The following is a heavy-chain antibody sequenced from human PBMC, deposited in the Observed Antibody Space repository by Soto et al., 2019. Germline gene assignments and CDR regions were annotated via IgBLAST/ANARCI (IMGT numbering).Heavy chain of an antibody. V-gene: IGHV1-2*02. CDR1: GYTFTGYY. CDR3: ARGWELIHFYFDS. Sequence: ASVKVSCKASGYTFTGYYMHWVRQAPGQGLEWMGWINPNSGGTNYAQKFQGRVTMTRDTSISTAYMELSRLRTDDSAVYYCARGWELIHFYFDSWGQGALVTVSS. J-gene: IGHJ4*02. CDR2: INPNSGGT. D-gene: IGHD1-26*01.